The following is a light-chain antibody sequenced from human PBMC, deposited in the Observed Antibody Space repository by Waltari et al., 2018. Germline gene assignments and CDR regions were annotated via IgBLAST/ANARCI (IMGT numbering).Light chain of an antibody. Sequence: QSALTQPASVSASPGQSITISCTGTSSDLVRFHLFPWFQQHPGEAPRLIIYEASKRPSGVSNRFSGSKSGTTASLTISGLQAEDEADYYCCSYAGSSSWVFGGGTKLTVL. CDR1: SSDLVRFHL. CDR3: CSYAGSSSWV. J-gene: IGLJ3*02. V-gene: IGLV2-23*01. CDR2: EAS.